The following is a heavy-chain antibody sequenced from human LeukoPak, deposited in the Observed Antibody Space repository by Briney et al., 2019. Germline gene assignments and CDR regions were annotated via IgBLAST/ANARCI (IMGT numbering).Heavy chain of an antibody. D-gene: IGHD5-18*01. Sequence: ASVKVSCKASGYTFSTYTMHWVRQAPGQGLEWMGGIIPIFGTANYAQKLQGRVTITADESTSTAYMELSSLRSEDTAVYYCARDLATPYSYGLNYYYYGMDVWGQGTTVTVSS. CDR2: IIPIFGTA. V-gene: IGHV1-69*13. CDR1: GYTFSTYT. J-gene: IGHJ6*02. CDR3: ARDLATPYSYGLNYYYYGMDV.